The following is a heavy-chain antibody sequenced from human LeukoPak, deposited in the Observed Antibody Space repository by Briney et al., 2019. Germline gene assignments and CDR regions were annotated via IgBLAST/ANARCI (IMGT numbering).Heavy chain of an antibody. CDR2: INPSGGST. Sequence: ASVKVSCKASGGTFSSYAISWVRQAPGQGLEWMGIINPSGGSTSYAQKFQGRVTMTRDTSTSTVYMELSSLRSEDTAVYYCAVHAGGGNVPRLDYWGQGTLVTVSS. CDR1: GGTFSSYA. CDR3: AVHAGGGNVPRLDY. D-gene: IGHD4-23*01. J-gene: IGHJ4*02. V-gene: IGHV1-46*01.